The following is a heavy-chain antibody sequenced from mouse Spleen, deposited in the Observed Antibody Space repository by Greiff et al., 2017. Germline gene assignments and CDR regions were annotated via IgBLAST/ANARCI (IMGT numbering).Heavy chain of an antibody. CDR3: ARYGNSYYYAMDY. J-gene: IGHJ4*01. CDR1: GYTFTDYN. CDR2: INPNNGGT. V-gene: IGHV1-22*01. D-gene: IGHD2-1*01. Sequence: VQLQQSGPELVKPGASVKMSCKASGYTFTDYNMHWVKQSHGKSLEWIGYINPNNGGTSYNQKFKGKATLTVNKSSSTAYMELRSLTSEDSAVYYCARYGNSYYYAMDYWGQGTSVTVSS.